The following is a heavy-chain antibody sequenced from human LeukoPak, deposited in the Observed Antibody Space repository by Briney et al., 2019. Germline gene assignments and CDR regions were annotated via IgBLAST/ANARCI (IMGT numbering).Heavy chain of an antibody. CDR3: ARGRRYCSGGSCYSYGY. CDR1: GYTFTSYD. V-gene: IGHV1-8*01. CDR2: MNPNSGNT. D-gene: IGHD2-15*01. J-gene: IGHJ4*02. Sequence: ASVKASCKASGYTFTSYDINWVRQATGQGLEWMGWMNPNSGNTGYAQKFQGRVTMTRNTSISTAYMELSSLRSEDTAVYYCARGRRYCSGGSCYSYGYWGQGTLVTVSS.